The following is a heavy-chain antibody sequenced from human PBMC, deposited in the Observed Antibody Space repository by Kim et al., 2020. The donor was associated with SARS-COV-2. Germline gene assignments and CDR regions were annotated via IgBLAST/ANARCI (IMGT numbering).Heavy chain of an antibody. V-gene: IGHV4-59*08. CDR2: T. CDR3: ARHEGSGDFDY. Sequence: TNYNPSLKSRVTISVDTSKNQFSLKLSSVTAADTAVYYCARHEGSGDFDYWGQGTLVTVSS. D-gene: IGHD3-10*01. J-gene: IGHJ4*02.